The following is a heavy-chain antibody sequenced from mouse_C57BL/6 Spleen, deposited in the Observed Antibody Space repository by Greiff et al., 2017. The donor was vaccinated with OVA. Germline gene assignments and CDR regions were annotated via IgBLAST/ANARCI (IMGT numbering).Heavy chain of an antibody. Sequence: VQLQQSGAELVKPGDSVKMSCKASGYTFTTYHLEWMKQNHGKSLEWIGNFHPYNDDTKYNEKFKGKATLTVEKSSSTVYLELSRLTSDDSAVYYCARGNTYSNYFDYWGQGTTRTVSS. J-gene: IGHJ2*01. CDR3: ARGNTYSNYFDY. CDR1: GYTFTTYH. CDR2: FHPYNDDT. V-gene: IGHV1-47*01. D-gene: IGHD2-5*01.